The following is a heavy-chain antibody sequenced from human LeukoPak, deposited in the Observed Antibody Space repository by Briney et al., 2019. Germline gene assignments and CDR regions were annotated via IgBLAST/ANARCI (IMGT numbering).Heavy chain of an antibody. Sequence: PGGSLRLSCAASGFTFSSYAMAWVRQAPGKGLEGVSSISGSGAKTYYADSVKGRFTISRDNSKNTLYLHLTTLGAQDTAVYYCAKGLTVAVATSTFDMWGQGTMVTVSS. V-gene: IGHV3-23*01. J-gene: IGHJ3*02. CDR3: AKGLTVAVATSTFDM. CDR1: GFTFSSYA. D-gene: IGHD6-19*01. CDR2: ISGSGAKT.